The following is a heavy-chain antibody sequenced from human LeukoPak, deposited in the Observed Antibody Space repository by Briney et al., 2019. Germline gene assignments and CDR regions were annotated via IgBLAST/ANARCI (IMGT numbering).Heavy chain of an antibody. V-gene: IGHV3-48*03. Sequence: GGSLRLSCAASGFTFSSYEMNWVRQAPGKGLEWVSYISGSGRTIYYADSVKGRFTISRDNAKNSLYLQMNSLRAEDTAVYYCARDLGGGPKHWGQGTLVTVSS. J-gene: IGHJ4*02. D-gene: IGHD2-15*01. CDR2: ISGSGRTI. CDR1: GFTFSSYE. CDR3: ARDLGGGPKH.